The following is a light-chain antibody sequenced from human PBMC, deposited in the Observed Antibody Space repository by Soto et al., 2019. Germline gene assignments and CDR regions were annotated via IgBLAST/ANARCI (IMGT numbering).Light chain of an antibody. CDR1: QSVSSN. CDR2: GAS. J-gene: IGKJ1*01. Sequence: EIVMTQSPATLSVSPGERATLSCRASQSVSSNLAWYQQKPGQAPRLLIYGASTRATGIPARFSGSGSGTEFTLTISCLHSEDFAVYYGQQYNNWPPWTFGQGTKVEIK. V-gene: IGKV3-15*01. CDR3: QQYNNWPPWT.